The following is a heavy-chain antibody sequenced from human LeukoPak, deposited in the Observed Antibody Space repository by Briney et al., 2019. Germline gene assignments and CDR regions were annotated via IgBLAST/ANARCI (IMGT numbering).Heavy chain of an antibody. J-gene: IGHJ4*02. V-gene: IGHV3-7*01. CDR1: GFTFSSCS. CDR2: IKEDGSEK. D-gene: IGHD2-15*01. Sequence: GGSLRLSCAASGFTFSSCSTSWVRQAPGKGLEWVANIKEDGSEKYYVDSVKGRFTISRDNAKNSLSLQMNSLRAEDTAVYYCARELYSGGNEVFGYWGQGTLVTVSS. CDR3: ARELYSGGNEVFGY.